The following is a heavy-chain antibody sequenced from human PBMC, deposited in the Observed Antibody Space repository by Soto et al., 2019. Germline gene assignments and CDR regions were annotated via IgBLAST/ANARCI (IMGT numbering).Heavy chain of an antibody. CDR2: ISYDGSNK. J-gene: IGHJ4*02. CDR1: GFTFSNSW. V-gene: IGHV3-30*03. CDR3: ASDYGPDY. Sequence: GGSLRLCCAASGFTFSNSWMSWVRQAPGKGLEWVAVISYDGSNKYYADSVKGRFTISRDNSKDTLYLQMNSLGAEDTAVYYCASDYGPDYWGQGTLVTVSS. D-gene: IGHD4-17*01.